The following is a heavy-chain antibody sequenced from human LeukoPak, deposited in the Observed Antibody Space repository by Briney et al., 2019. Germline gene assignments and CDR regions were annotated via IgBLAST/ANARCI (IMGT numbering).Heavy chain of an antibody. Sequence: GESLKISCKGSGYAFTTYWIGWVRQMRGKGLEWIGIIYPGDSDTRYSPSFQGQVTISVDKSISTAYLQWSSLKASDTAMYYCAIRAVSSSSSWYVFGDWGQGTLVTVSS. CDR2: IYPGDSDT. J-gene: IGHJ4*02. V-gene: IGHV5-51*01. D-gene: IGHD6-13*01. CDR1: GYAFTTYW. CDR3: AIRAVSSSSSWYVFGD.